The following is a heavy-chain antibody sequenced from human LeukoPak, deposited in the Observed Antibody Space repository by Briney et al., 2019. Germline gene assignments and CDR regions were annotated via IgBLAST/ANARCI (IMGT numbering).Heavy chain of an antibody. D-gene: IGHD4-17*01. CDR1: GGSFSGYY. J-gene: IGHJ4*02. CDR2: INHSGST. CDR3: ARVSTLRGDYEERVNFDY. V-gene: IGHV4-34*01. Sequence: PSETLSHTCAVYGGSFSGYYWSWIRQPPGKGLEWIGEINHSGSTNYNPSLKSRVTISVDTSKNQFSLKLSSVTAADTAVYYCARVSTLRGDYEERVNFDYWGQGTLVTVSS.